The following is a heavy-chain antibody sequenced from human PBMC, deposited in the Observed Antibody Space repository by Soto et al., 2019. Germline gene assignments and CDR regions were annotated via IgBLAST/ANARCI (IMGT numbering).Heavy chain of an antibody. V-gene: IGHV3-33*01. Sequence: QVQLVESGGGVVQPGRSLRLSCAASGFTFSSYGMHWVRQAPGKGLEWVAVIWYDGSNKYYADSVKGRFTISRDNSKNTLYLQMNSLRAEDTAVYYCARDYEGPYRSGRPAGYWGQGTMVTVSS. CDR3: ARDYEGPYRSGRPAGY. J-gene: IGHJ4*02. CDR2: IWYDGSNK. CDR1: GFTFSSYG. D-gene: IGHD6-19*01.